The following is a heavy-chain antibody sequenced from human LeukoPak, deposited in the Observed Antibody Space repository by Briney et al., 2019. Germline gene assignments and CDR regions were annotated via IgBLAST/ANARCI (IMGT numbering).Heavy chain of an antibody. CDR1: GFTFSNAW. CDR2: IKSKTDGCTT. J-gene: IGHJ6*02. V-gene: IGHV3-15*01. D-gene: IGHD3-3*01. Sequence: GGSLRLSCAASGFTFSNAWMSWVRQAPGKGLEWVGRIKSKTDGCTTDYAAPVKGRFTISRDDSKNTLYLQMNSLKTEDTAVYYCTTDMYYDFWSGYDRARYYYYGMDVWGQGTTVTVSS. CDR3: TTDMYYDFWSGYDRARYYYYGMDV.